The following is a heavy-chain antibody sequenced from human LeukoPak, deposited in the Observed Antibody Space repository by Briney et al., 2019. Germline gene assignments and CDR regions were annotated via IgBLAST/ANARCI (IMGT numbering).Heavy chain of an antibody. V-gene: IGHV4-30-4*01. Sequence: SETLSLTCTVSGGSISSDDYYWSWIRQPPGKGLEWIGYIYYSGSTYYNPSLKSRVTISVDTSKNQFSLKLSSVTAADTAVYYCARVHDSSGYYYAFDYWGQGTLVTVSS. CDR1: GGSISSDDYY. J-gene: IGHJ4*02. CDR2: IYYSGST. CDR3: ARVHDSSGYYYAFDY. D-gene: IGHD3-22*01.